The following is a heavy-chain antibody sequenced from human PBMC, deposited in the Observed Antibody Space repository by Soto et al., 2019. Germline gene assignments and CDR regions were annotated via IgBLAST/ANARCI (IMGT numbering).Heavy chain of an antibody. V-gene: IGHV3-49*03. CDR3: ARRAPVTPFDY. J-gene: IGHJ4*02. CDR2: IRSKAYGATT. D-gene: IGHD2-21*02. Sequence: SLRLSCTWSGFRFGEYAMSWFRQAPGKGPEWVGVIRSKAYGATTEYAASVKGRFTISREDSDSIVYLQMNSLKSEDTAVYYCARRAPVTPFDYWGQGTLVTVSS. CDR1: GFRFGEYA.